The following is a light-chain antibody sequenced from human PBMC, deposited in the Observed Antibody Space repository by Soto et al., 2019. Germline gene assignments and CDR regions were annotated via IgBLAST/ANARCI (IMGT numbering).Light chain of an antibody. CDR1: QSVSSY. CDR3: MQALQTPA. Sequence: EIVLTQSPATLSLSPGERATLSCRASQSVSSYLVWYQQKPGQAPRLLIYDTSNRATGIPARFSGSGSGTDFTLTISSLEPEDFAVYYCMQALQTPAFGQGTKVEIK. J-gene: IGKJ1*01. V-gene: IGKV3-11*01. CDR2: DTS.